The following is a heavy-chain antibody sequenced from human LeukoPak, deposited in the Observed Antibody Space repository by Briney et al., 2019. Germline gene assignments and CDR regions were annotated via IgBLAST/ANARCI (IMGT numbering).Heavy chain of an antibody. V-gene: IGHV3-53*01. CDR3: ARGVEPLAANTLAY. Sequence: GGSLRLSCAASGFTVITNDMTCVRQAPGKGLEWVSVLYSGGNTKYADSVQGRFTISRDNSKNTLYLEMNSLSPDDTAVYYCARGVEPLAANTLAYWGQGTLVTVSS. CDR1: GFTVITND. J-gene: IGHJ4*02. D-gene: IGHD1-14*01. CDR2: LYSGGNT.